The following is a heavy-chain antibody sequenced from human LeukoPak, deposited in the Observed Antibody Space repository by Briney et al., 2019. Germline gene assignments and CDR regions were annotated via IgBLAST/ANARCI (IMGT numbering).Heavy chain of an antibody. CDR1: GYTFTNYG. V-gene: IGHV1-18*01. J-gene: IGHJ6*03. Sequence: GASVKVSCKASGYTFTNYGVSWVRQAPGQGLEWMGWISAYNGNTNYAQKLQGRVTMTTDTSTSTAYMELRSLRSDDTAVYYCARALGCSTSCYTLYYYYYYMDVWGKGTTVTVSS. CDR2: ISAYNGNT. D-gene: IGHD2-2*02. CDR3: ARALGCSTSCYTLYYYYYYMDV.